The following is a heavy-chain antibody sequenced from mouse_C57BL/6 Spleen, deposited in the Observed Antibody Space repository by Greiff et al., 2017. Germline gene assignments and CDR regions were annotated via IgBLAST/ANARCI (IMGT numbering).Heavy chain of an antibody. V-gene: IGHV14-3*01. Sequence: EVQLQQSVAELVRPGASVKLSCTASGFNIKNTYMHWVKQRPEQGLEWIGRIDPANGNTKYAPAFQGTATITADTSSNTAYLHLSSLTSEYTDIYYCASSLYQAWFAYWGQGTLVTVSA. CDR2: IDPANGNT. D-gene: IGHD1-1*01. CDR1: GFNIKNTY. CDR3: ASSLYQAWFAY. J-gene: IGHJ3*01.